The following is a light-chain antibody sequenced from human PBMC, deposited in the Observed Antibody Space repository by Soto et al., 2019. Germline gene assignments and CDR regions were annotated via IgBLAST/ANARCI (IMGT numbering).Light chain of an antibody. Sequence: EIVLTQSPATLSFSPGERATLSCRASQRVSSYLAWYQQKPGQAPRLLIYDASNRATGIPARFSGSGSGTDFTLTISSLEPEDFAVYYCQQRSNWPPALTFGGGTKVDSK. CDR2: DAS. CDR3: QQRSNWPPALT. CDR1: QRVSSY. J-gene: IGKJ4*01. V-gene: IGKV3-11*01.